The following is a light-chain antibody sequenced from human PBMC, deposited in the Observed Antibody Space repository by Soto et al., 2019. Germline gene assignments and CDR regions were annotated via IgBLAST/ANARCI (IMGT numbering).Light chain of an antibody. CDR3: MQATQSPWP. CDR1: QSLVHNDGNTY. Sequence: DIVMTQTPLSSPVTLGQAASISCRSSQSLVHNDGNTYLSWFQQRPGQPPRLLIYKGSDRFSGVPDRFSGSGAGTDFTLTIRRLEAEDVGVYYCMQATQSPWPVGQGTKVEL. V-gene: IGKV2-24*01. J-gene: IGKJ1*01. CDR2: KGS.